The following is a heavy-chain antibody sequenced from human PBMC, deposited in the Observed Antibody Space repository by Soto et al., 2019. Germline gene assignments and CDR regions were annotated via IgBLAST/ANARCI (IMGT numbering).Heavy chain of an antibody. CDR2: ISYSGSVI. CDR1: GFTFSSYE. V-gene: IGHV3-48*03. Sequence: EVYLVESGGGLVQPGGSLRLSCAASGFTFSSYEMNWVRQAPGKGLEWISYISYSGSVIYQADSVRGRFTISRDNAKNLVYLQRNSLRAEDTAVYYCAGEKGGASYIEYWCQGDLGTVSS. CDR3: AGEKGGASYIEY. J-gene: IGHJ4*02. D-gene: IGHD3-16*01.